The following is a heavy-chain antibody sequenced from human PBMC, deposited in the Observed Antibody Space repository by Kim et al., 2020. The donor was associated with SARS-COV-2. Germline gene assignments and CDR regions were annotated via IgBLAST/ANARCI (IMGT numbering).Heavy chain of an antibody. Sequence: GGSLRLSCAASGFTFSNAWMSWVRQAPGKGLEWVGRIKSKTDGGTTDYAAPVKGRFTISRDDSKNTLYLQMNSLKTEDTAVYYCTTSILWFGELIDYYYYGMDVWGQGTTVTVSS. CDR3: TTSILWFGELIDYYYYGMDV. V-gene: IGHV3-15*01. CDR2: IKSKTDGGTT. J-gene: IGHJ6*02. CDR1: GFTFSNAW. D-gene: IGHD3-10*01.